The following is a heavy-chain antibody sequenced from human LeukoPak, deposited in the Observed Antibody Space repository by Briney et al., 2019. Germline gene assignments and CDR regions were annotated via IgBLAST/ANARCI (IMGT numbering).Heavy chain of an antibody. Sequence: SETLSLTCTVSGGSISGYFWSWIRQPPGEGLQFIGYIYYTGTASYNPSLNSRVTMSVDTSKNQFSLKLSSVTAADTAVYYCAREGRVDSSWLTLIHDHDAFDIWGQGTMVTVSS. J-gene: IGHJ3*02. CDR1: GGSISGYF. CDR2: IYYTGTA. D-gene: IGHD6-13*01. CDR3: AREGRVDSSWLTLIHDHDAFDI. V-gene: IGHV4-59*01.